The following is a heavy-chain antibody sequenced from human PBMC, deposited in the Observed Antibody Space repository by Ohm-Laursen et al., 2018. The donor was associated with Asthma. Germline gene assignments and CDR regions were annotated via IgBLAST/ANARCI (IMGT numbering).Heavy chain of an antibody. CDR2: INSVFATT. Sequence: SSVKVSCKSSGGTFSNYVIGWVRQAPGQGLEWMGGINSVFATTDYGQKFRGRVTITADEYTATVYMELSSLRSDDTALYYCGRKRGSCITSTCYSLDFWGQGTLITVSS. CDR1: GGTFSNYV. J-gene: IGHJ4*02. V-gene: IGHV1-69*01. CDR3: GRKRGSCITSTCYSLDF. D-gene: IGHD2-15*01.